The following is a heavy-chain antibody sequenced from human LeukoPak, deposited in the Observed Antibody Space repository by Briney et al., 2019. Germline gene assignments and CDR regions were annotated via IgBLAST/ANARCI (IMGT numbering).Heavy chain of an antibody. CDR2: ISSISSYI. V-gene: IGHV3-21*01. CDR1: GFTFSSYS. D-gene: IGHD6-13*01. Sequence: PGGSLRLSCAASGFTFSSYSMNWVRQAPGKGLEWVSSISSISSYIYYADSVKGRFTISRDNAKNSLYLQMNSLRAEDTAVYYCARGGREQQLPQIQYYYYYYMDVWGKGTTVTVSS. CDR3: ARGGREQQLPQIQYYYYYYMDV. J-gene: IGHJ6*03.